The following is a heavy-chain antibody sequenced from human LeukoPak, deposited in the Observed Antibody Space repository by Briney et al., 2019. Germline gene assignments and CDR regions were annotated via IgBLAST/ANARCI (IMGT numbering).Heavy chain of an antibody. CDR3: ASSGGDYCSNGVCWADY. CDR2: INPNSGGT. V-gene: IGHV1-2*06. Sequence: ASVKVSCKASGYTFTSYYMHWVRQAPGQGLEWMGRINPNSGGTNYAQKFQGRVTMTRDRSISTAYMELSRLRSDDTAVYYCASSGGDYCSNGVCWADYWGQGTLVTVSS. CDR1: GYTFTSYY. D-gene: IGHD2-8*01. J-gene: IGHJ4*02.